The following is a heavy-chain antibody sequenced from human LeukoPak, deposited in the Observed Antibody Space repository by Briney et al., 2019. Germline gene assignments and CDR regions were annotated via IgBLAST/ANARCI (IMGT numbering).Heavy chain of an antibody. CDR2: INHSGST. CDR1: GGSFSGYY. CDR3: ARGRAAKQLVK. D-gene: IGHD6-13*01. V-gene: IGHV4-34*01. Sequence: PSETLSLTCAVYGGSFSGYYWSWIRQPPGKGLEWIGEINHSGSTNYNPSLKSRVTISVDTSKNQFSLKLSSVTAADTAVYYCARGRAAKQLVKRGQGTLVTVSS. J-gene: IGHJ4*02.